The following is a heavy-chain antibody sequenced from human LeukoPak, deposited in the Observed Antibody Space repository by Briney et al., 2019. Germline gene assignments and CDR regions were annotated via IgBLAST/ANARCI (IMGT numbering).Heavy chain of an antibody. J-gene: IGHJ4*02. CDR2: LWYDGTNK. D-gene: IGHD3-22*01. CDR3: ARAQNNYDRNGYSALDY. V-gene: IGHV3-33*01. Sequence: GGSLRLSCAASGFSFSTYGMHWVRQAPGKGLQWVASLWYDGTNKYHADSVKGRFTIPRDNSQSTLYLQMNSLRAEDTAVYYCARAQNNYDRNGYSALDYWGQGTLVTVSS. CDR1: GFSFSTYG.